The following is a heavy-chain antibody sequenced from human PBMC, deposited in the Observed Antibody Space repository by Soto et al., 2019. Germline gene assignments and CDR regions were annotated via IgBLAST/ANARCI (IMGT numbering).Heavy chain of an antibody. CDR2: INGDGSST. J-gene: IGHJ4*02. D-gene: IGHD2-8*01. V-gene: IGHV3-74*01. CDR3: ARESDGANAL. Sequence: EVQLVESGGGLVQPGGSLRLSCAASGFTFSSYWMNWVRQAPGKGLVWVSRINGDGSSTGYADAVKGRFTISRDNAKNTLYLQMNSLIAAHTAVYYCARESDGANALWGQGTLVTVSS. CDR1: GFTFSSYW.